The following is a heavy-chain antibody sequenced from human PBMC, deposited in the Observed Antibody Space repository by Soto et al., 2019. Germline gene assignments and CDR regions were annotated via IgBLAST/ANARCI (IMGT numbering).Heavy chain of an antibody. CDR2: IYSSGST. Sequence: SETLSLTCPVSGGSISSYYWNWIRQPPGKGLEWIGYIYSSGSTNYNPSLKSRLTMSVDTSKNQFSLNLTSVTAADTAVYYCARFGSIAVTRFDYWGQGVLVTVS. J-gene: IGHJ4*02. D-gene: IGHD6-19*01. CDR1: GGSISSYY. V-gene: IGHV4-59*08. CDR3: ARFGSIAVTRFDY.